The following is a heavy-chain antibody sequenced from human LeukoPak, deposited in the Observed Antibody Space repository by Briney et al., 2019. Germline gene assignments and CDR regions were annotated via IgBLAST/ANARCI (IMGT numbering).Heavy chain of an antibody. CDR1: GGSISSGDYY. CDR2: IYYSGST. V-gene: IGHV4-30-4*01. J-gene: IGHJ6*02. D-gene: IGHD2-2*01. Sequence: PSQTLSLTCTVSGGSISSGDYYWSWIRQPPGKGLEWIGYIYYSGSTYYNPSLKSRVTISVDTSKNQFSLKLSSVTAADTAVYYCARDQIVVVPAAIRGTDYYYYSMDVWGQGTTVTVSS. CDR3: ARDQIVVVPAAIRGTDYYYYSMDV.